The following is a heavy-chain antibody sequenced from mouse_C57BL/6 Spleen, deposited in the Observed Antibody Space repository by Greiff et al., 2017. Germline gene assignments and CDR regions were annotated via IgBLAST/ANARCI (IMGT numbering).Heavy chain of an antibody. CDR1: GFTFSSYA. CDR3: ARERCFDD. J-gene: IGHJ2*01. V-gene: IGHV5-4*01. CDR2: ISDGGSYT. Sequence: EVQLVESGGGLVKPGGSLKLSCAASGFTFSSYAMSWVRQTPEKRLEWVATISDGGSYTYYPDNVKGRFTISRDNAKNNLYLQRSHLKSEDTTMYYCARERCFDDWGKGTTLTVSS.